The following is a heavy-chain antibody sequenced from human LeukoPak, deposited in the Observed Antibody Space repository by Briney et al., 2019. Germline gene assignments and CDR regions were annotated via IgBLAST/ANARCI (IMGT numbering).Heavy chain of an antibody. V-gene: IGHV1-2*02. D-gene: IGHD5-18*01. Sequence: ASVKVSCKASGYTFTGYYIHWVRQAPGQGLEWMGWINPDSGGTNYAQKFQGRVTVTSDTSISTAFMELSRLRSDDTAVYYCVRVYPYSYGYDYWGQGTLVTVSS. CDR2: INPDSGGT. CDR3: VRVYPYSYGYDY. CDR1: GYTFTGYY. J-gene: IGHJ4*02.